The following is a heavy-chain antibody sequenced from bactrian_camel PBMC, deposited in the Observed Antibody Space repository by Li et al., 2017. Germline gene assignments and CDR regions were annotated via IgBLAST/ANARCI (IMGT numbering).Heavy chain of an antibody. D-gene: IGHD2*01. J-gene: IGHJ4*01. CDR1: GSTYSSLC. Sequence: QLVESGGGSVQVGGSLTLSCTASGSTYSSLCMGWFRQAPGKEREGVASIDSDGTTYYSDSMQGRFTISQDNAKNTLYLQMNSLKPEDTAMYYCAAGGGNGAFCYTGERSMDYWGQGTQVTVS. V-gene: IGHV3S55*01. CDR2: IDSDGTT. CDR3: AAGGGNGAFCYTGERSMDY.